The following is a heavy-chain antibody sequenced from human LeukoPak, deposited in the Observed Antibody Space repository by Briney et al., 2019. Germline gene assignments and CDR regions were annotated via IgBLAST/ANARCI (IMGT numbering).Heavy chain of an antibody. D-gene: IGHD6-19*01. CDR2: IHPSGRT. V-gene: IGHV4-4*07. CDR1: GGSMSTYY. J-gene: IGHJ4*02. Sequence: PSETLSLTCTVSGGSMSTYYWSWIRQSAGKGLEWIGRIHPSGRTDYNPSLRSRVTMSVDTSKNQLSLKVSSVTAADTGIYYCARAPEFSSGWLLDCWGQGSLVTVSS. CDR3: ARAPEFSSGWLLDC.